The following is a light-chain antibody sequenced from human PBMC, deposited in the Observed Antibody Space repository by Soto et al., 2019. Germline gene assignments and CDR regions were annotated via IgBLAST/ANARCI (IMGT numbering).Light chain of an antibody. CDR3: AAWDDSLNAWV. Sequence: QSVLTQPPSVSAAPGQQVTISCSGSSSNIGDNYVSWYQHLPGTAPKLVVYDNDRRPSGIPGRFSGSKSGTSATLVITGLQTGDEADYYCAAWDDSLNAWVFGGGTKLTVL. CDR2: DND. J-gene: IGLJ3*02. V-gene: IGLV1-51*01. CDR1: SSNIGDNY.